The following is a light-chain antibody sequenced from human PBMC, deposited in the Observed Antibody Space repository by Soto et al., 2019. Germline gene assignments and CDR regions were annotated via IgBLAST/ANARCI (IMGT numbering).Light chain of an antibody. V-gene: IGKV3-20*01. J-gene: IGKJ2*01. CDR1: QSVSSNY. CDR2: GAS. Sequence: EIVLTQSPSTLSLSPGERATLSCRASQSVSSNYLAWYQQKPGQAPRLLIYGASSRATGIPDRFSGSGSGTDFTLTISRLEPEDFAVYYCQQYVSSPYTFGQGTKVDIK. CDR3: QQYVSSPYT.